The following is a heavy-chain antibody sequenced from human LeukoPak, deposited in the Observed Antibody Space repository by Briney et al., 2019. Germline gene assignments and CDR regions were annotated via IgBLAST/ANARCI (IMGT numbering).Heavy chain of an antibody. D-gene: IGHD3-10*01. V-gene: IGHV4-34*01. J-gene: IGHJ4*02. Sequence: PSETLSLTCAVYGGSFSGYYWSWVRQPPGKGLEWIGEINHSGSTNYNPSCKGRVTISEGQCKNQLSLKQSSVTAADTAVYYCARGRGLLWFGELPYFDYWGQGTLVTVSS. CDR2: INHSGST. CDR1: GGSFSGYY. CDR3: ARGRGLLWFGELPYFDY.